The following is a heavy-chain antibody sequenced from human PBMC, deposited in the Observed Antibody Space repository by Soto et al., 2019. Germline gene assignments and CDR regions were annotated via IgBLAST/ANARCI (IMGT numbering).Heavy chain of an antibody. CDR3: ARGARVRDLSASYYYYYYGMDV. J-gene: IGHJ6*02. Sequence: PSETLSLTCTVSGGSVSSGSHYWSWIRQPPGKGLEWIGYIYYSGSTNYIPSLKSRVTISVDTSKNQFSLKLSSVTAADTAVYYCARGARVRDLSASYYYYYYGMDVWGQGTTVTVSS. CDR1: GGSVSSGSHY. CDR2: IYYSGST. D-gene: IGHD3-10*01. V-gene: IGHV4-61*01.